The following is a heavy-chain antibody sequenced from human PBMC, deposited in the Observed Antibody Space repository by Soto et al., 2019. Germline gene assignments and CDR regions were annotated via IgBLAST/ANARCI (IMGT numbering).Heavy chain of an antibody. D-gene: IGHD6-25*01. V-gene: IGHV3-11*01. CDR1: GFRFSDFY. J-gene: IGHJ4*02. Sequence: QVQLMESGGDLVKPGGSLRLSCAASGFRFSDFYMTWIRQAPGKGLEWVSYISTSGTNEFYADSVKGRFTISRDNAKASLYLQMNSLRSEDTAVYFCARAAVLCSRLDYWGQGALVPVSS. CDR2: ISTSGTNE. CDR3: ARAAVLCSRLDY.